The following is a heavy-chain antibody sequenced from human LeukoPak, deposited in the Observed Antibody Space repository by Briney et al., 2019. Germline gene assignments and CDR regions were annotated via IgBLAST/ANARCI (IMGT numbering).Heavy chain of an antibody. CDR1: GGSISSYN. Sequence: SETLSLTCTVSGGSISSYNWNWIRQPAGKGLEWIGRIYSSGSTNYNPSLKSRVTMSVDTSKNQFSLKLSSVSAADTAEYYCARADQLPPYYYYYMDVWGKGTKVTVSS. CDR3: ARADQLPPYYYYYMDV. D-gene: IGHD2-2*01. V-gene: IGHV4-4*07. CDR2: IYSSGST. J-gene: IGHJ6*03.